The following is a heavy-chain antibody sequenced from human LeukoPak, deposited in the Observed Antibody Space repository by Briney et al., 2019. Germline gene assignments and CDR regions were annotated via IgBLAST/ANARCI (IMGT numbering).Heavy chain of an antibody. V-gene: IGHV3-33*01. J-gene: IGHJ3*02. CDR3: AREVRAGGDAFDI. CDR1: GFTFGTYG. CDR2: IWNDGTTK. Sequence: GRSLRLSCAASGFTFGTYGLHWVRQAPGQGLEWVAVIWNDGTTKDYADSVKGRFTISRDNSKNTLYLQMDSLRAEDTAVYYCAREVRAGGDAFDIWGQGTMVTVSS.